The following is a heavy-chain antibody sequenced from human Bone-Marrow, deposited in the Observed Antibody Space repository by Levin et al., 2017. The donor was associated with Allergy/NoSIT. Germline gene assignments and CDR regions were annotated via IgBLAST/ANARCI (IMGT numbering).Heavy chain of an antibody. CDR1: GFLFSDYY. CDR2: IRGSSSAR. CDR3: ARGRKSAAGRYFHGLDV. D-gene: IGHD6-13*01. J-gene: IGHJ6*02. V-gene: IGHV3-11*01. Sequence: LSLTCAASGFLFSDYYMSWVRQAPGKGLEWVSAIRGSSSARYYADSVKGRFSISRDSAENSLSLQMDSLRAEDTAVYYCARGRKSAAGRYFHGLDVWGQGTTVTVAS.